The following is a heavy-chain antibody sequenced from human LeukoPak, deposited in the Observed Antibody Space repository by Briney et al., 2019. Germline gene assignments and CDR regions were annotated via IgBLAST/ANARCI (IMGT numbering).Heavy chain of an antibody. CDR2: ISWNSGSI. CDR3: ARGGDDDAFDI. Sequence: GRSLRLSCAASGFTFDDYAMRWVRQAPGKGLEWVSGISWNSGSIGYADSVKGRFTISRDSAKNSLYLQMNSLRAEDMALYYCARGGDDDAFDIWGQGTMVTVSS. D-gene: IGHD2-21*02. V-gene: IGHV3-9*03. CDR1: GFTFDDYA. J-gene: IGHJ3*02.